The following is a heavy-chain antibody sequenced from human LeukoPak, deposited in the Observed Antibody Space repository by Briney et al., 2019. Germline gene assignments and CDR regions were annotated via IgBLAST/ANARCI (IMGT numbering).Heavy chain of an antibody. CDR3: ARDLGDIVLEPPSIHFDL. CDR1: GFTFSYYS. Sequence: PGGSLRLSCSASGFTFSYYSMNWVRQAPGKGLEWVSSISSRGSYIYYEDSLKGRLTISRDNAKNSLYLQMTGLRVEDTAMYFCARDLGDIVLEPPSIHFDLWGRGTLVTVSS. D-gene: IGHD2-2*01. CDR2: ISSRGSYI. J-gene: IGHJ2*01. V-gene: IGHV3-21*01.